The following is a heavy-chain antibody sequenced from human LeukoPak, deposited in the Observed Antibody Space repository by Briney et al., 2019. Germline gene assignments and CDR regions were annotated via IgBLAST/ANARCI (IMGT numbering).Heavy chain of an antibody. CDR2: ASLEGVR. Sequence: PSGTLSLTCGVPGDHLTNTNWWTWVRQFPGQGLQWIGEASLEGVRNCNPCVASRVTMSLDRAKNLRSRNLTSVTAADTAVYYCSRVNGAFSPFGYWGQGILVTV. CDR1: GDHLTNTNW. J-gene: IGHJ4*02. CDR3: SRVNGAFSPFGY. D-gene: IGHD7-27*01. V-gene: IGHV4-4*02.